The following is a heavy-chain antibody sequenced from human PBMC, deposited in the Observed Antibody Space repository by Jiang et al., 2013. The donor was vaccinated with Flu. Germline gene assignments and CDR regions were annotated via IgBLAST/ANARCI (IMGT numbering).Heavy chain of an antibody. D-gene: IGHD6-19*01. CDR3: ARDRNRSGYYYYYYGMDV. V-gene: IGHV1-69*04. Sequence: QKFQGRVTITADKSTSTAYMELSSLRSEDTAVYYCARDRNRSGYYYYYYGMDVWGQGTTVTVSS. J-gene: IGHJ6*02.